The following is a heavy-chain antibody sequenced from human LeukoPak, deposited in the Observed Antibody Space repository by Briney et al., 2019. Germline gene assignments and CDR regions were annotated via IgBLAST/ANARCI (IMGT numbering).Heavy chain of an antibody. D-gene: IGHD4/OR15-4a*01. J-gene: IGHJ4*02. V-gene: IGHV3-21*01. Sequence: PGGSLRLSCAASGFTFSSYWMNWVRQAPGKGLEWVSSISSSSSYIYYADPVKGRFTISRDNAKNSLYLQMNSLRAEDTAVYYCARDMAGANCVDYWGQGTLVTVSS. CDR2: ISSSSSYI. CDR1: GFTFSSYW. CDR3: ARDMAGANCVDY.